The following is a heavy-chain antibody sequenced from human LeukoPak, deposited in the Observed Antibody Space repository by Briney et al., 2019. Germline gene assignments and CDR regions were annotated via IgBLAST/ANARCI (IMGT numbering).Heavy chain of an antibody. V-gene: IGHV4-59*12. CDR3: ARGTKVGNTGYSFAY. J-gene: IGHJ4*02. CDR1: GGSISNYY. D-gene: IGHD1-26*01. CDR2: IFYSGST. Sequence: PSETLSLTCTVSGGSISNYYWSWIRQPPGKGLEWIGTIFYSGSTSYNLSLKSRVTISKDTSKNQFSLNLNSVTAADSAVYFCARGTKVGNTGYSFAYWGQGTLVTVSS.